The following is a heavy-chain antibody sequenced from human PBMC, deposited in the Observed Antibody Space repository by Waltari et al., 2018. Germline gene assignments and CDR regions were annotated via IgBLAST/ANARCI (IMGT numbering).Heavy chain of an antibody. Sequence: QVQLVQSGAEVKKPGSSVKVSCKASGGTFSSYAISWVRQAPGQGLEWMGGIIPSFGEATYAQKFQGRVTITADKSTSTAYMELSSLRSEDTAVYYCARHYYDSSGYLDYWGQGTLVTVSS. V-gene: IGHV1-69*14. J-gene: IGHJ4*02. CDR3: ARHYYDSSGYLDY. D-gene: IGHD3-22*01. CDR2: IIPSFGEA. CDR1: GGTFSSYA.